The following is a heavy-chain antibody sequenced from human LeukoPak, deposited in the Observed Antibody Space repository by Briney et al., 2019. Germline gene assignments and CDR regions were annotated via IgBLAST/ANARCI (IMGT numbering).Heavy chain of an antibody. CDR2: IYRSGST. V-gene: IGHV3-66*01. J-gene: IGHJ4*02. CDR1: GFTVSSNY. D-gene: IGHD3-22*01. CDR3: ARVTGYMIEDYFEY. Sequence: AGSLRLSCAASGFTVSSNYMSWVRQPPGKGLEWLSVIYRSGSTYYAHSLKGRFTISIDNSKNPLYLQMNSLTAEDTAVYYCARVTGYMIEDYFEYWGQGKLVTVSS.